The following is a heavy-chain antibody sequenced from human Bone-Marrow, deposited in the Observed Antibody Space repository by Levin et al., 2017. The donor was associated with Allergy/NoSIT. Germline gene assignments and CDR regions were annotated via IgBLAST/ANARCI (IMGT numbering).Heavy chain of an antibody. J-gene: IGHJ3*02. V-gene: IGHV4-31*03. Sequence: SETLSLTCTVSGGSISSGGYYWSWIRQHPGKGLEWIGYIYYSGSTYYNPSLKSRVTISVDTSKNQFSLKLSSVTAADTAVYYCASLRVNSSGYYYSPEAFDIWGQGTMVTVSS. CDR3: ASLRVNSSGYYYSPEAFDI. CDR2: IYYSGST. CDR1: GGSISSGGYY. D-gene: IGHD3-22*01.